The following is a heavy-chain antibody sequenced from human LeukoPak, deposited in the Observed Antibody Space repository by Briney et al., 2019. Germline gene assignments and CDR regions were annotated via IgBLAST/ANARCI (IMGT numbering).Heavy chain of an antibody. Sequence: SETLSLTCTVSGGSISSYYWSWIRQPAGKGLEWIGRIYTSGSTNYNPSLKSRVTMSVDTSKNQFSLKLSSVTAADTAVYYCARDPSYSGSYSYYFDYWGQGTLVTVSS. D-gene: IGHD1-26*01. V-gene: IGHV4-4*07. CDR2: IYTSGST. CDR1: GGSISSYY. CDR3: ARDPSYSGSYSYYFDY. J-gene: IGHJ4*02.